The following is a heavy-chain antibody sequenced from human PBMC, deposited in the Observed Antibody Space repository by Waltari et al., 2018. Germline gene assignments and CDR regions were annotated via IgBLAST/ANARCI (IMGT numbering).Heavy chain of an antibody. J-gene: IGHJ2*01. CDR2: IWYDGSNK. CDR3: AKDYRRVLDL. CDR1: YG. V-gene: IGHV3-33*06. Sequence: YGMHWVRQAPGKGLEWVAVIWYDGSNKYYADSVKGRFTISRDNSKNTLYLEMNSLRAEDTAVYYCAKDYRRVLDLWGRGTLVTVSS.